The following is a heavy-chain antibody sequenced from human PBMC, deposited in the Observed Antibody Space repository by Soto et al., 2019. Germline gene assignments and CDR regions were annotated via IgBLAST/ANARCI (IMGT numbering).Heavy chain of an antibody. CDR3: VSWADAADEDYFHH. V-gene: IGHV3-7*01. CDR1: GIRFTSSW. D-gene: IGHD3-16*01. CDR2: INQDGGQK. Sequence: VGSLRLSCAASGIRFTSSWMSWVRQAPGKGLEWVAHINQDGGQKYYVDSAKGRFTISRDNAKTSLYLQMNSLRAEDTAVFYCVSWADAADEDYFHHWGQGTLVTVSS. J-gene: IGHJ1*01.